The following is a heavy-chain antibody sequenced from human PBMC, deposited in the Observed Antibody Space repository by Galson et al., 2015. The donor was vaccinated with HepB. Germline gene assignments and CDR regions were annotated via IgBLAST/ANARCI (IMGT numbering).Heavy chain of an antibody. J-gene: IGHJ3*02. CDR3: ARALAGAIYRSGWYDAIYS. Sequence: SLRLSCAASGFTFSSYKMHWVRQAPGKGLEWVAVISYDGNNKYYADSVKGQFTISRDNSKDTLYLQLNSLRAEDTAVYYCARALAGAIYRSGWYDAIYSWGQGTMVTVS. CDR2: ISYDGNNK. V-gene: IGHV3-30*04. CDR1: GFTFSSYK. D-gene: IGHD6-19*01.